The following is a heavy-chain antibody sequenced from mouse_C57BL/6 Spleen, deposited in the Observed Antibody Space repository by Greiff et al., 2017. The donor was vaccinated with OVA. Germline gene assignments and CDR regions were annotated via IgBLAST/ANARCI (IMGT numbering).Heavy chain of an antibody. D-gene: IGHD2-3*01. Sequence: EVQRVESGPELVKPGASVKISCKASGYSFTGYYMNWVKQSPEKSLEWIGEINPSTGGTTYNQKFKAKATLTVDKSSSTAYMQLKSLTSEDSAVYYCARGWLLFYYAMDYWGQGTSVTVSS. CDR2: INPSTGGT. CDR3: ARGWLLFYYAMDY. J-gene: IGHJ4*01. CDR1: GYSFTGYY. V-gene: IGHV1-42*01.